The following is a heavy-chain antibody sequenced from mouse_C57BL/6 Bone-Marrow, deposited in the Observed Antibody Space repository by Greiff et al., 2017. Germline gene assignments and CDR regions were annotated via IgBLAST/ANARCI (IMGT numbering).Heavy chain of an antibody. Sequence: VQRVESGPELVKPGASVKISCKASGYTFTDYYINWVKQRPGQGLEWIGWIYPGSGNTKYNEKFKGKATLTVDTSSSTAYMQLSSLTSEDSAVYFCSRDDYDDFDYWGQGTTLTVSS. CDR1: GYTFTDYY. CDR3: SRDDYDDFDY. J-gene: IGHJ2*01. CDR2: IYPGSGNT. D-gene: IGHD2-4*01. V-gene: IGHV1-84*01.